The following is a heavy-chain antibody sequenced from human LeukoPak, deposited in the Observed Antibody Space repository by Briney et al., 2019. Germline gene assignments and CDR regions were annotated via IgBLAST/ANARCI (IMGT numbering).Heavy chain of an antibody. CDR2: INLNSGGT. D-gene: IGHD3-10*01. V-gene: IGHV1-2*02. CDR1: GYTFTGYY. J-gene: IGHJ6*02. CDR3: ASELVTMVRGEYYYYGMDV. Sequence: GASVKVSCKASGYTFTGYYMHWVRQAPGQGLEWMGWINLNSGGTNYAQKFQGRVTMTRDTSISTAYMELSRLRSDDTAVYYCASELVTMVRGEYYYYGMDVWGQGTTVTVSS.